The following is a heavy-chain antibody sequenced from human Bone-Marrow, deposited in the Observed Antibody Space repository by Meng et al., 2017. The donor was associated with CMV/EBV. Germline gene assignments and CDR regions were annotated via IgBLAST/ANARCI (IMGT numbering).Heavy chain of an antibody. CDR1: GGTFSSYA. V-gene: IGHV1-69*10. CDR2: IIPILGIA. CDR3: ASGGGGILGIVY. Sequence: SVKVSCKASGGTFSSYAINWVRQAPGQGLEWMGGIIPILGIANYAQKFQGRVTITADKSTSTAYMELSSLRSEDTAVYYCASGGGGILGIVYWGQGTLVTVSS. D-gene: IGHD3-16*01. J-gene: IGHJ4*02.